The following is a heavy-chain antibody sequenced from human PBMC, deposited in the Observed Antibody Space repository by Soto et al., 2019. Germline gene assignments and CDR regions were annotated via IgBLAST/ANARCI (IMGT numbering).Heavy chain of an antibody. CDR1: GGTFSSYA. CDR2: FIPIFGTA. J-gene: IGHJ4*02. D-gene: IGHD5-18*01. V-gene: IGHV1-69*13. CDR3: VLQLWPQGQVDY. Sequence: RASVKVSCKASGGTFSSYAISWVRQAPGQGLEWMGGFIPIFGTANYAQKFQGRVTITADESTSTAYMELSSLRSEDTAVYYCVLQLWPQGQVDYWGQGTLVTVSS.